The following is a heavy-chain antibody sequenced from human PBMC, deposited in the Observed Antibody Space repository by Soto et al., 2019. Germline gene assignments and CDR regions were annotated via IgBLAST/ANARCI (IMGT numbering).Heavy chain of an antibody. V-gene: IGHV1-8*01. CDR3: DVTTGY. J-gene: IGHJ4*02. Sequence: QVQVVQSRAEVKKPGASVQVSCKTSGYTFTDYDINWVRQATGQGLEWMGWVSPGNGNAGYAPQFQGRVTMTSATSISTVYMELSSLTSEDTAVYFCDVTTGYWGQGTKVTVSS. CDR1: GYTFTDYD. D-gene: IGHD1-1*01. CDR2: VSPGNGNA.